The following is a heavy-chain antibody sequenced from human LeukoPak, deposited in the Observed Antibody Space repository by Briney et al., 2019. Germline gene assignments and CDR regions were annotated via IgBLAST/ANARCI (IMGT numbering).Heavy chain of an antibody. Sequence: GGSLRLSCAASGFTFSYFYMSWLRQAPGKGLEWVSYIHRSGSPIYYADSVQGRFTISRDNARNSLYLQMNSLRGEDTAVYYCARGHYQLEVWGQGTLVTVSS. CDR1: GFTFSYFY. V-gene: IGHV3-11*01. D-gene: IGHD2-2*01. CDR2: IHRSGSPI. J-gene: IGHJ4*02. CDR3: ARGHYQLEV.